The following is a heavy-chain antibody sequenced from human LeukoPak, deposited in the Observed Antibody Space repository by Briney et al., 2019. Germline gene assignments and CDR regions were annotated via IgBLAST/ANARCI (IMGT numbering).Heavy chain of an antibody. V-gene: IGHV3-7*03. CDR2: IKQDGSEK. CDR3: ASGGYSGYEGGIADY. CDR1: GITFSNHW. J-gene: IGHJ4*02. Sequence: GGSLRLSCVASGITFSNHWMKWVRQAPGKGLEWVANIKQDGSEKFYVDSVKGRFTISRDNSKNTLYLQMNSLRAEDTAAYYCASGGYSGYEGGIADYWGQGTLVTVSS. D-gene: IGHD5-12*01.